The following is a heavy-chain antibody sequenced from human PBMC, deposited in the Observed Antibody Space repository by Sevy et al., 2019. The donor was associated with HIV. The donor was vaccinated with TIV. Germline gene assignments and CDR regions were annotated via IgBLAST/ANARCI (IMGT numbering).Heavy chain of an antibody. CDR3: ARDYTVTTYYYYGMDV. D-gene: IGHD4-17*01. V-gene: IGHV3-21*01. J-gene: IGHJ6*02. Sequence: GGSLRLSCAASGFTFSSYSMNWVRQAPGKGLEWVSSISSSSSYIYYADSVKGRFTISRDKAKNSLYLQMNSLRAEDTAVYYCARDYTVTTYYYYGMDVWGQGTTVTVSS. CDR1: GFTFSSYS. CDR2: ISSSSSYI.